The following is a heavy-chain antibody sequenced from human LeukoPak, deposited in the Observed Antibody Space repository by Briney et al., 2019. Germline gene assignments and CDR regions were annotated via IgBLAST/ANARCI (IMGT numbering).Heavy chain of an antibody. CDR1: GFTFSSYE. Sequence: QPEGSLRLSCAASGFTFSSYEMNWVRQAPGKGLEWVSYISSSGTTIYYADSVKGRFTISRDNAKNSLYLQMNSLRAEDTAVYYCARGGYCSSSICYSLNAFDIWGQGTMFIVSS. V-gene: IGHV3-48*03. CDR3: ARGGYCSSSICYSLNAFDI. J-gene: IGHJ3*02. CDR2: ISSSGTTI. D-gene: IGHD2-2*01.